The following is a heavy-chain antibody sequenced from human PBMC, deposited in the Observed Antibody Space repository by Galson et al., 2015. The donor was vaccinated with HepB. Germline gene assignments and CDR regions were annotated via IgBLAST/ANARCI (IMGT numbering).Heavy chain of an antibody. CDR1: GFTFSSYG. V-gene: IGHV3-33*01. Sequence: SLRLSCAASGFTFSSYGMHWVRQAPGKGLEWVAVIWYDGSNKYYADSVKGRFTISRDNSKNTLYLQMNSLRAEDTAVYYCARSTYYYDSSGYSDGIDYYYYGMDVWGQGTTVTVSS. D-gene: IGHD3-22*01. CDR3: ARSTYYYDSSGYSDGIDYYYYGMDV. CDR2: IWYDGSNK. J-gene: IGHJ6*02.